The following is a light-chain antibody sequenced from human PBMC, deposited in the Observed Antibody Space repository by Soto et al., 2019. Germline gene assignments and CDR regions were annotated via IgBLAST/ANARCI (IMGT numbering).Light chain of an antibody. CDR3: KQRSDWPWT. V-gene: IGKV3-11*01. Sequence: EIVLTQSPATLSLSPGERGTLSCRASESVTDYLAWYQQKPGQAPRLVVYDVSNRATGIPARFSGGGSGTDFTLTIRNVEPEDFAVYYCKQRSDWPWTFGQGTKVDIK. CDR2: DVS. J-gene: IGKJ1*01. CDR1: ESVTDY.